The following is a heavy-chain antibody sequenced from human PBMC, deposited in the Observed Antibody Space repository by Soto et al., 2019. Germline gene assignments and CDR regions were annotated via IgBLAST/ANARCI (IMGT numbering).Heavy chain of an antibody. CDR2: ISGSGDST. Sequence: PGGSLRLSCAASGFTFSTYAMSWVRQAPGKGLEWVSAISGSGDSTYSADSVRGRFTISRDNSINTLYLQMNNLGNEDTAVYYCAHPRGYGVFDAYDIWGQGTVVTVSS. V-gene: IGHV3-23*01. D-gene: IGHD4-17*01. CDR3: AHPRGYGVFDAYDI. CDR1: GFTFSTYA. J-gene: IGHJ3*02.